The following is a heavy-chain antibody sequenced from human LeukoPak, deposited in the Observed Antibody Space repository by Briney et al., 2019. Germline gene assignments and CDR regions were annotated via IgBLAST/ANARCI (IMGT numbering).Heavy chain of an antibody. V-gene: IGHV5-51*01. CDR2: IYPGDSDT. CDR3: ARLGSIAARPHYFDY. D-gene: IGHD6-6*01. Sequence: GESLKISCKGSGYSLTSYWIGWVRQMPGKGLEWMGIIYPGDSDTRYSPSFQGQVTISADKSISTAYLQWSSLKASDTAMYYCARLGSIAARPHYFDYWGQGTLVTVSS. J-gene: IGHJ4*02. CDR1: GYSLTSYW.